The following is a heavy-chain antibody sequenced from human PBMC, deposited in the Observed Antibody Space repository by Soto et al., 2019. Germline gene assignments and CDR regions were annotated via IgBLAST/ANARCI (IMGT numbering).Heavy chain of an antibody. D-gene: IGHD5-12*01. CDR1: GYTFTSYA. CDR3: ARAQNLEMATP. CDR2: INAGNGNT. V-gene: IGHV1-3*01. Sequence: QVQLVQSGAEVKKPGASVKVSCKASGYTFTSYAMLWVRQAPGQRLEWMGWINAGNGNTKYSQKFQGRVTITRDTCASTAYMELSSLRSEDTAVYYCARAQNLEMATPRGQGTLVTVSS. J-gene: IGHJ4*02.